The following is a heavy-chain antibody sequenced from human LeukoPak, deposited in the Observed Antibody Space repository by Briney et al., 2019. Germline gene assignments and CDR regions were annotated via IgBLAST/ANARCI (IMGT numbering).Heavy chain of an antibody. CDR3: ARGLRYDYFDN. CDR2: IKQDGSEK. V-gene: IGHV3-7*04. D-gene: IGHD4-17*01. J-gene: IGHJ4*02. Sequence: PGGSLRLSCAASGFTFSGYWMSWVRQAPGEALEWVASIKQDGSEKYYVDSVKGRFTISRDNAKNSLYLQMTSLRAEDTAVYYCARGLRYDYFDNWGQGTLVTVSS. CDR1: GFTFSGYW.